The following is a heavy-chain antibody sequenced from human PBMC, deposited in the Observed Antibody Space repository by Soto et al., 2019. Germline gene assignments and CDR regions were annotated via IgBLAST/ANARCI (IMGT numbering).Heavy chain of an antibody. V-gene: IGHV4-34*01. CDR3: ARGGSSWRRGWFDP. CDR2: INHSGST. CDR1: GGSFSGYY. D-gene: IGHD6-13*01. J-gene: IGHJ5*02. Sequence: PSETLSLTCAVYGGSFSGYYWSWIRQPPGKGLEWIGEINHSGSTNYNPSLKSRVTISVDTSKNQFSLKLSSVTAADTAVYYRARGGSSWRRGWFDPWGQGTLVTVSS.